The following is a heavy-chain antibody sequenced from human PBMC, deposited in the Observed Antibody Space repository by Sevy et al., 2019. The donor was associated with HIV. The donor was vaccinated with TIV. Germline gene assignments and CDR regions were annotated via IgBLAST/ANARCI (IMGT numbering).Heavy chain of an antibody. CDR2: ISYDGSNK. V-gene: IGHV3-30-3*01. CDR1: GFTFSSYA. J-gene: IGHJ4*02. Sequence: GGSLRLSCAASGFTFSSYAMHWVRQAPGKGLEWVVVISYDGSNKYYADSVKGRFTISRDNSKNTLYLQMNSLRAEDTAVYYCARASEYSRVWYFDYWGQGTLVTVSS. D-gene: IGHD6-6*01. CDR3: ARASEYSRVWYFDY.